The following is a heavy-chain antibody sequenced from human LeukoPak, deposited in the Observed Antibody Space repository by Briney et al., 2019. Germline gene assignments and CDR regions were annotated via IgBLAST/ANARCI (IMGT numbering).Heavy chain of an antibody. CDR1: GFTFSSYE. D-gene: IGHD3-22*01. J-gene: IGHJ6*02. CDR3: ARDSGGYYYDSSVRAYGMDV. V-gene: IGHV3-21*01. Sequence: GGSLRLSCAASGFTFSSYEMNWVRQAPGKGLEWVSSISSSSGYIYYADSVKGRFTISRDNAKKSLYLQMNSLRAEDTAVYYCARDSGGYYYDSSVRAYGMDVWGQGTTVTVSS. CDR2: ISSSSGYI.